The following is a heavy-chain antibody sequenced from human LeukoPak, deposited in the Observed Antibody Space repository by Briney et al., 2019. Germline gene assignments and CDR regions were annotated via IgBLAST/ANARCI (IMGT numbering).Heavy chain of an antibody. CDR3: ARCGIAAATAGWFDP. J-gene: IGHJ5*02. V-gene: IGHV1-69*04. CDR2: IIPILGIA. Sequence: GASVKVSCKASGGTFSSYAISWVRQAPGQGLEWMGRIIPILGIANYAQKFQGRVTITADKSTSTAYMELSSLRSEDTAVYYCARCGIAAATAGWFDPWGQGTLVTVSS. CDR1: GGTFSSYA. D-gene: IGHD6-13*01.